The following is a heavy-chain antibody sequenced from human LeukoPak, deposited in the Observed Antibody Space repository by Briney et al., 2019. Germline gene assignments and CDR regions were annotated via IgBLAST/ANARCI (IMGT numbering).Heavy chain of an antibody. D-gene: IGHD3-22*01. Sequence: SETLSLTCAVYGGSFSGYHWSWIRQPPGKGLEWIGEINHSGSTNYNPSLKSRVTISVDTSKNQFSLKLSSVTAADTAVYYCARDRGYYDSSGLYYFDYWGQGTLVTVSS. J-gene: IGHJ4*02. CDR1: GGSFSGYH. V-gene: IGHV4-34*01. CDR3: ARDRGYYDSSGLYYFDY. CDR2: INHSGST.